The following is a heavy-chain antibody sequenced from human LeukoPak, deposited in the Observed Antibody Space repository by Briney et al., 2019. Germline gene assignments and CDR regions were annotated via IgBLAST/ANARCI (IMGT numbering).Heavy chain of an antibody. D-gene: IGHD6-6*01. CDR2: MNPNSGNT. CDR3: AREATLKVYSSSSARNAFDI. V-gene: IGHV1-8*01. CDR1: GYTFTSYD. J-gene: IGHJ3*02. Sequence: GASVKVSCKASGYTFTSYDINWVRQATGQGLEWMGWMNPNSGNTGYAQKFQGRVTMTRDTSISTAYMELSRLRSDDTAVYYCAREATLKVYSSSSARNAFDIWGQGTMVTVSS.